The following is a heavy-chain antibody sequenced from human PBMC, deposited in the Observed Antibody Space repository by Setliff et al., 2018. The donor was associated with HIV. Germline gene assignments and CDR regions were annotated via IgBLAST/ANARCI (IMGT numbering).Heavy chain of an antibody. J-gene: IGHJ4*02. V-gene: IGHV4-39*01. CDR1: GFPVSYYIMN. CDR3: ARSIVPVASGYYYFEY. CDR2: MYYSGST. Sequence: PGGSLRLSCAASGFPVSYYIMNWVRQAPGKGLEWIGSMYYSGSTYYNPSFKSRVTISVDTSKNQFSLRLSSVAAGDTAVYYCARSIVPVASGYYYFEYWGQGTLVTVSS. D-gene: IGHD3-3*01.